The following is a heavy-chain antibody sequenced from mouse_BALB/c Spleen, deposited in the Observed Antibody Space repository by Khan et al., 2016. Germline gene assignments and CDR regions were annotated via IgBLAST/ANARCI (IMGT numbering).Heavy chain of an antibody. CDR2: IRLKSNNYAT. CDR3: TSAVGYYVYAMDY. CDR1: GFTFSNYW. Sequence: EVKLEESGGGLVQPGGSMKLSCVASGFTFSNYWMNWVRQSPEKGLEWVAEIRLKSNNYATHYAESVNGRFTISRDDSKSSVYLQMNNLRADDTSIYYSTSAVGYYVYAMDYLGQGTSVTVSS. V-gene: IGHV6-6*02. J-gene: IGHJ4*01. D-gene: IGHD2-3*01.